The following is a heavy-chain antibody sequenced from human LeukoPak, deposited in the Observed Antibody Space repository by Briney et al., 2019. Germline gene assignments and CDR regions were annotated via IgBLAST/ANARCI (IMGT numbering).Heavy chain of an antibody. V-gene: IGHV1-69*05. J-gene: IGHJ4*02. CDR1: GYTFTSYG. CDR2: IIPIFGTA. Sequence: SVKVSCKASGYTFTSYGISWVRQAPGQGLEWMGRIIPIFGTANYAQKFQGRVTITTDESTSTAYMELSSLRSEDTAVYYCASYSGYDYVCDYWGQGTLVTVSS. D-gene: IGHD5-12*01. CDR3: ASYSGYDYVCDY.